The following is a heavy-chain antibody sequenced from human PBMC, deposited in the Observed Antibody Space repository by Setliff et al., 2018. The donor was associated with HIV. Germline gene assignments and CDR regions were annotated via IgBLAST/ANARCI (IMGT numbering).Heavy chain of an antibody. CDR2: INAGNDNT. CDR1: GNTFSSYG. V-gene: IGHV1-3*01. D-gene: IGHD2-21*01. CDR3: ARVPYDCAYCYLDY. J-gene: IGHJ4*02. Sequence: ASVKVSCKASGNTFSSYGITWVRQAPGQRLEWMGWINAGNDNTKYSHKFQGRVTITRDTSASTAYMELSSLRSEDTAVYYCARVPYDCAYCYLDYWGQGTLVTVSS.